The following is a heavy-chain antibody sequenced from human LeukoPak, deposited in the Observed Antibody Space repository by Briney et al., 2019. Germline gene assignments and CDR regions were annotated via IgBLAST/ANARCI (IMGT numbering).Heavy chain of an antibody. CDR1: GYTFTVYY. Sequence: ASVKVSCKASGYTFTVYYMHWVRQAPGQGLEWMGWINPNSGGTNYAQKFQGRVTMTRDTSISTAYMELSRLTSDDTAVFYCARDRELLRSSYGMDVWGQGTTVTVSS. CDR3: ARDRELLRSSYGMDV. D-gene: IGHD1-26*01. V-gene: IGHV1-2*02. J-gene: IGHJ6*02. CDR2: INPNSGGT.